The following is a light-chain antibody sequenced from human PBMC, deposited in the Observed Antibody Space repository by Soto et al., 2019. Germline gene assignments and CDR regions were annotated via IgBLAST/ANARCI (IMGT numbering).Light chain of an antibody. Sequence: EIVLTQSPGTLSLSPGERATLSCRASQSVSSNYLAWYLQKPGQAPILLIYGASTRATGIPGRFSCSGSGTDFTLTISRLEPEDFAVYYCQQYGSSPGTFGQGTKVYIK. CDR2: GAS. CDR1: QSVSSNY. V-gene: IGKV3-20*01. CDR3: QQYGSSPGT. J-gene: IGKJ1*01.